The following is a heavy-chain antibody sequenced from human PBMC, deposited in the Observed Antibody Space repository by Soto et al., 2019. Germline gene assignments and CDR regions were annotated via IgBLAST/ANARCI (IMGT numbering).Heavy chain of an antibody. Sequence: GGSLRLSCAASGFTFSSYGMHWVRQAPGKGLEWVAVISYDGSSKYYADSVKGRFTISRDNSKNTLYLQMNSLRAEDTAVYYCANLPSPYYYDSSGFTYYYGMDVWGQGTTVTVSS. J-gene: IGHJ6*02. CDR2: ISYDGSSK. CDR1: GFTFSSYG. CDR3: ANLPSPYYYDSSGFTYYYGMDV. V-gene: IGHV3-30*18. D-gene: IGHD3-22*01.